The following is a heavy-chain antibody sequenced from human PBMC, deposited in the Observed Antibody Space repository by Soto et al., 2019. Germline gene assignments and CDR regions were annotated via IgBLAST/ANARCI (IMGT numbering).Heavy chain of an antibody. V-gene: IGHV3-15*07. CDR2: IKSKTDGGTT. CDR3: TTGYGDYECYFDY. CDR1: SVSNAW. Sequence: SVSNAWMNWVRQAPGKGLEGVGRIKSKTDGGTTDYAAPVKGRFTISRDDSKNTLYLQMNSLKTEDTAVYYCTTGYGDYECYFDYWGQGTLVTVSS. J-gene: IGHJ4*02. D-gene: IGHD4-17*01.